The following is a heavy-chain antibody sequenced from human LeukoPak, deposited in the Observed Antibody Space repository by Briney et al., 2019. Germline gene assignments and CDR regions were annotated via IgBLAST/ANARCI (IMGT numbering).Heavy chain of an antibody. CDR1: GGSISSYY. J-gene: IGHJ5*02. CDR3: ARFDYGDYWFDP. D-gene: IGHD4-17*01. Sequence: PSETLSLTCTVSGGSISSYYWSWIRQPPGKGLEWIGYIYHSGSTYYNPSLKSRVTISVDRSKNQFSLKLSSVTAADTAVYYCARFDYGDYWFDPWGQGTLVTVSS. CDR2: IYHSGST. V-gene: IGHV4-59*12.